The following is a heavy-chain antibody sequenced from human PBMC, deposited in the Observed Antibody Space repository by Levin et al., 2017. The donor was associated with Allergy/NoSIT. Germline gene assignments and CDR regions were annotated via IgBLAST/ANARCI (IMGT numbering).Heavy chain of an antibody. J-gene: IGHJ3*02. Sequence: PGGSLRLSCALSGLNFDDYAMHWVRHAPGKGLEWVSGISWNGGKIDYADSVKGRFTISRDSAKSSLYLQMNSLRTEDTALYYCASPLGLGGDAFAIWGQGTMVTVSS. D-gene: IGHD1-26*01. CDR1: GLNFDDYA. CDR2: ISWNGGKI. V-gene: IGHV3-9*01. CDR3: ASPLGLGGDAFAI.